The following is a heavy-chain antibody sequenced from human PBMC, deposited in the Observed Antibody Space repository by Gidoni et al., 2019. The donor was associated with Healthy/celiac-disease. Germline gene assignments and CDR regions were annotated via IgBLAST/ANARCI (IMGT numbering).Heavy chain of an antibody. J-gene: IGHJ6*02. Sequence: QVQLVQSGAEVKKPGASVKVSCQASGYTFTSYAMHWVRPAPGQRLEWLGWLNAGNGNTKYSQQFQGRVTITRDTSASTAYMEPSSLRSEDTAVYYCARDDGDYSYYYYYGMDVWGQGTTVTVSS. CDR1: GYTFTSYA. V-gene: IGHV1-3*01. CDR2: LNAGNGNT. D-gene: IGHD4-17*01. CDR3: ARDDGDYSYYYYYGMDV.